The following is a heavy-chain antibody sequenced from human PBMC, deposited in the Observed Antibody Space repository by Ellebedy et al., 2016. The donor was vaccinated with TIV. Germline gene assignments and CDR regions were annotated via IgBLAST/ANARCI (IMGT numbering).Heavy chain of an antibody. Sequence: ASVKVSXXASGYTFTGYYMHWVRQAPGQGLEWMGCINPNSGGTNYAQKFQGWVTMTRDTSISTAYMELSRLRSDDTAVYYCARSVPYWFDPWGQGTLVTVSS. D-gene: IGHD1-1*01. CDR1: GYTFTGYY. V-gene: IGHV1-2*04. J-gene: IGHJ5*02. CDR2: INPNSGGT. CDR3: ARSVPYWFDP.